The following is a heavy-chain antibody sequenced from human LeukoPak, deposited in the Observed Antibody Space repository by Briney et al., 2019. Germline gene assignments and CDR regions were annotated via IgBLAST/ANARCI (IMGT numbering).Heavy chain of an antibody. V-gene: IGHV3-23*01. CDR3: AKDVGVRGVIIGY. D-gene: IGHD3-10*01. Sequence: PGGSLRLSCAASGFTFSSYAMSWVRQAPGEGLEWVSAISGSGGSTYYADSVKGRFTISRDNSKNTLYLQMNSLRAEDTAVYYCAKDVGVRGVIIGYWGQGTLVTVSS. J-gene: IGHJ4*02. CDR1: GFTFSSYA. CDR2: ISGSGGST.